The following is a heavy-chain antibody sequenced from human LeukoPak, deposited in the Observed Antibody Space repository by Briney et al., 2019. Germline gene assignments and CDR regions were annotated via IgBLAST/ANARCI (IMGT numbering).Heavy chain of an antibody. J-gene: IGHJ3*02. D-gene: IGHD1-26*01. V-gene: IGHV4-4*02. CDR1: GGSISSSNW. CDR3: ARKPTTSDAFDM. Sequence: PSETLSLTCAVSGGSISSSNWWSWVRQPPGKGLEWIGEIYHSGSTNYIPSLKSRATISVDKSKSQFSLKLSSVTAADTAIYYCARKPTTSDAFDMWGQGTVVTVSS. CDR2: IYHSGST.